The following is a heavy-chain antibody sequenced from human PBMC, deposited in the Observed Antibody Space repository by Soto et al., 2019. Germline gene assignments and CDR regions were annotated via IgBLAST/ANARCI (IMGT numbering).Heavy chain of an antibody. CDR1: GFTFGSYA. CDR3: ATPYSSSWFSPFDY. Sequence: PGGSLRLSCAASGFTFGSYAMSWVRQAPGKGLEWGSSIGAGYGTYYADSVKGRFTISRDNSKNTLYLQMNSLRAEDTAIYYCATPYSSSWFSPFDYWGQGSLVTVSS. D-gene: IGHD6-13*01. J-gene: IGHJ4*02. V-gene: IGHV3-23*01. CDR2: IGAGYGT.